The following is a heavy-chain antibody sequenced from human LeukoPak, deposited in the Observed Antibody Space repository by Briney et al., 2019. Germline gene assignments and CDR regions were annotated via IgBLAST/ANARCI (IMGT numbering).Heavy chain of an antibody. CDR2: VISHSGGT. Sequence: ASVKVFCKASGYTFSGYNMHWVRQAPGQGLEWMGRVISHSGGTNYAPRFQGRVTMTRDTSTSTAYMELSRLKSDDTAVYYCARGYNYGHDYWGQGTLVTVSS. CDR3: ARGYNYGHDY. D-gene: IGHD5-18*01. J-gene: IGHJ4*02. CDR1: GYTFSGYN. V-gene: IGHV1-2*06.